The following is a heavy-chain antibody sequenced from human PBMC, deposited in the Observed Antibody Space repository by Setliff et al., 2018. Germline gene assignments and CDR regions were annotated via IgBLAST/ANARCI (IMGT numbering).Heavy chain of an antibody. J-gene: IGHJ4*02. D-gene: IGHD3-16*01. CDR2: INPDGSEK. CDR1: GFTYNNDW. V-gene: IGHV3-7*01. Sequence: PGGSLRLSCGAPGFTYNNDWVSWVRQAPGKGLEWLASINPDGSEKYYVDSVKGRFTISRDNAKNSLSLQMNSLRTEDTAVYYCFGAGTCSYWGQGTQVTVSS. CDR3: FGAGTCSY.